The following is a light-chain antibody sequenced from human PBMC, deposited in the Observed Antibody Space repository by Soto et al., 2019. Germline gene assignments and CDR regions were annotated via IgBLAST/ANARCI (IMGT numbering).Light chain of an antibody. V-gene: IGLV2-14*01. J-gene: IGLJ1*01. CDR3: GSHTSSSTSYV. Sequence: QSVLTQPASVSGSPGQSITISCTGTSSDVGGYNYVSWYQQHPGKAPKLMIYDVSNRPSGVSNRFSGSKSGNTASLTISGLQAEDEADYYCGSHTSSSTSYVFGTGTKVTVL. CDR2: DVS. CDR1: SSDVGGYNY.